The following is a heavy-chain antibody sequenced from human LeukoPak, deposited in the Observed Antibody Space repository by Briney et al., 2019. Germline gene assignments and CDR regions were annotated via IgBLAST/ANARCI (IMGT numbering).Heavy chain of an antibody. V-gene: IGHV1-2*02. Sequence: ASVKVSCKASGYTFTSYGISWVRQAPGQGLEWMGWINPNSGGTNYAQKFQGRVTMTRDTSISTAYMELSRLRSDDTAVYYCARGPLKNWFDPWGQGTLVTVSS. CDR2: INPNSGGT. J-gene: IGHJ5*02. CDR3: ARGPLKNWFDP. CDR1: GYTFTSYG.